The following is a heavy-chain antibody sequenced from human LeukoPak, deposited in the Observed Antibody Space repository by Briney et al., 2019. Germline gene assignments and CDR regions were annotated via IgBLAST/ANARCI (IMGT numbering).Heavy chain of an antibody. CDR3: ANDGPYPMITFGID. Sequence: GGSLRLSCAASGFTLSSYAMSWVRQAPGKGLEWVSAISGSGGSTYYADSVKGRFTISRDNSKNTLYLQMNSLRAEDTAVYYCANDGPYPMITFGIDWGQGTLVTVSS. CDR1: GFTLSSYA. V-gene: IGHV3-23*01. J-gene: IGHJ4*02. CDR2: ISGSGGST. D-gene: IGHD3-16*01.